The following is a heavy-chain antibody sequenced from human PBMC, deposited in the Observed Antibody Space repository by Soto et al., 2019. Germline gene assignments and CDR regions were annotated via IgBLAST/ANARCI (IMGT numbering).Heavy chain of an antibody. Sequence: PGESLKISCKGSGYSFTNYWIGWVRQMPGKDLEWIGIIYPEDSETRYSPSFQGLVTISVDKSISTAYLQMNSLRAEDTAVYYCAFGEESRYYYYGMDVWGQGTTVTVSS. V-gene: IGHV5-51*01. CDR3: AFGEESRYYYYGMDV. CDR2: IYPEDSET. CDR1: GYSFTNYW. D-gene: IGHD3-10*01. J-gene: IGHJ6*02.